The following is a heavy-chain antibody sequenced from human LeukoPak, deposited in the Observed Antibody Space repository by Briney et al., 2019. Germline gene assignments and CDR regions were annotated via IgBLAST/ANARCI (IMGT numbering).Heavy chain of an antibody. V-gene: IGHV3-30*18. Sequence: GGSLRLSCAASGFTFSRYGMNWVRQAPGKGLEWVAAVSDDGSNEYYADSVKGRFTISRDNSKNTLYLQMNSLRAEDTAVYYCAKDLWFGEFLHYWGQGTLVTVSS. CDR1: GFTFSRYG. D-gene: IGHD3-10*01. CDR2: VSDDGSNE. J-gene: IGHJ4*02. CDR3: AKDLWFGEFLHY.